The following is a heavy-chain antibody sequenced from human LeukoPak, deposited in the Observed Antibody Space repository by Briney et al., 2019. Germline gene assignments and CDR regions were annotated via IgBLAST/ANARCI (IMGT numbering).Heavy chain of an antibody. CDR2: ISTSGST. V-gene: IGHV4-4*09. Sequence: SETLSLTWAVSVASISNYYWSWIRQAPGKGLEWIGYISTSGSTNYNPSLKSRVSISLDTSNNRFSLNLNFVTAADTAVYFCASPRTSYRYTFDYWGPGALLTVSS. D-gene: IGHD5-18*01. CDR1: VASISNYY. J-gene: IGHJ4*02. CDR3: ASPRTSYRYTFDY.